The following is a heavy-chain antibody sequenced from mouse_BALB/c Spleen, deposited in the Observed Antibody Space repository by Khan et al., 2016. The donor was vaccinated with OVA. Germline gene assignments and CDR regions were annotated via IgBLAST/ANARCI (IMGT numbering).Heavy chain of an antibody. CDR3: ARGFYGNPFAY. CDR2: ISDGGTYT. D-gene: IGHD2-1*01. Sequence: EVELVESGGDLVKPGGSLKLSCAASGFTFSGYYMYWVRQTPETRLEWVATISDGGTYTYYPDSVKGRFTISRDDAMNDLYLQMTSLKSEDTAMYYCARGFYGNPFAYWGQGTLVTVSA. CDR1: GFTFSGYY. V-gene: IGHV5-4*02. J-gene: IGHJ3*01.